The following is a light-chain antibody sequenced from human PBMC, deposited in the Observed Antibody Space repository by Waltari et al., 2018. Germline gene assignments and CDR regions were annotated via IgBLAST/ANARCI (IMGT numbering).Light chain of an antibody. CDR1: SRDLGASNH. V-gene: IGLV2-14*01. CDR2: EVN. J-gene: IGLJ3*02. Sequence: QSALTQPASVSGSPGQSIPIPCAGASRDLGASNHFSWFQQYPGKAPKLIIYEVNNRPSGVSDRFSGSKSGNTASLTISGLQAEDEAAYYCSSYTTSSTGVFGGGTRLTVL. CDR3: SSYTTSSTGV.